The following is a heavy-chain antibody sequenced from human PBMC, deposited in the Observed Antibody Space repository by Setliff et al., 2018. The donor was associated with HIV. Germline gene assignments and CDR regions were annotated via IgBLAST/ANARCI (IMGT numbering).Heavy chain of an antibody. CDR2: IHPSGGST. CDR3: ARVRYCSGGSCYGGEYWFDP. V-gene: IGHV1-46*01. Sequence: ASVKVSCKASGYTFTSYYIHWVRQAPGQGLEWMGVIHPSGGSTSYAQSFQDRVTMTRHTSTSTVYMELSSLRSEDTAVYYCARVRYCSGGSCYGGEYWFDPWGQGTLVTVSS. CDR1: GYTFTSYY. J-gene: IGHJ5*02. D-gene: IGHD2-15*01.